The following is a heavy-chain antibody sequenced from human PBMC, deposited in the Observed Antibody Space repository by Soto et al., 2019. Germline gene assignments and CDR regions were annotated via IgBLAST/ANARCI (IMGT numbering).Heavy chain of an antibody. V-gene: IGHV4-34*01. CDR2: INHSGST. CDR1: GGSFSGYY. D-gene: IGHD3-3*01. J-gene: IGHJ4*02. CDR3: ARGPSAGGRFLEWPLDY. Sequence: SETLSLTCAVYGGSFSGYYWSWIRQPPGKGLEWIGEINHSGSTNYNPSLKSRVTISVDTSKNQFSLKLSSVTAADTAVYYCARGPSAGGRFLEWPLDYWGQGTLVTVSS.